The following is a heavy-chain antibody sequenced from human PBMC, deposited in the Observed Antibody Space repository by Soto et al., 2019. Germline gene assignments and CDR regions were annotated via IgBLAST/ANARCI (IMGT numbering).Heavy chain of an antibody. CDR2: INPSGDST. CDR3: ARDAFGPDY. J-gene: IGHJ4*02. Sequence: QVQLVQSGAEVKKPGASVNVSCKIKTSGHTFPSYNVHWVRQAPGQGLEWMGIINPSGDSTTYAQKFQCRVSITIDSATTTVYMELSSLRSEDTAVYYCARDAFGPDYWSQGTLVTVAS. CDR1: GHTFPSYN. D-gene: IGHD3-3*01. V-gene: IGHV1-46*01.